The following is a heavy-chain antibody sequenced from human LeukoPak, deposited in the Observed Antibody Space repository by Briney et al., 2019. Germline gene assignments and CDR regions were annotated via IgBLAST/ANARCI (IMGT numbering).Heavy chain of an antibody. CDR2: INPNSGGT. CDR1: GYTFTCYY. CDR3: ARYSSGWYYFDY. V-gene: IGHV1-2*02. Sequence: ASVKVSCKASGYTFTCYYMHWVRQAPGQGLEWMGWINPNSGGTNYAQKFQGRVTMTRDTSISTAYMELSRLRSDDTAVYYCARYSSGWYYFDYWGQGTLVTVSS. J-gene: IGHJ4*02. D-gene: IGHD6-19*01.